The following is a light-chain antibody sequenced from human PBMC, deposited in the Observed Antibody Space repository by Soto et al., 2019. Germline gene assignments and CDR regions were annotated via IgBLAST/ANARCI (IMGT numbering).Light chain of an antibody. V-gene: IGKV1-39*01. CDR3: KQSYSTPPWT. Sequence: DIPMTQSASCLSACVGDGVNIXCRASQSVATYLNWCLQTAGKARKRLIIAASNLQSGVQSRLSGSGSGKDFTLIISSLQPEDFATYFCKQSYSTPPWTFGQGTKVEIK. J-gene: IGKJ1*01. CDR2: AAS. CDR1: QSVATY.